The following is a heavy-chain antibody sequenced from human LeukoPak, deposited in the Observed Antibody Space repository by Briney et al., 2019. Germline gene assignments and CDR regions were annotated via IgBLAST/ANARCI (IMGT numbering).Heavy chain of an antibody. CDR2: VYNSGTT. V-gene: IGHV4-4*07. J-gene: IGHJ4*02. CDR1: GGSISSYY. Sequence: SETLSLTCTVSGGSISSYYWSWIRQPAGKGLEWIRRVYNSGTTDYNPSLQSRVTMSIDRSKIQFSLKLRSVTAADTAVYYCARITGGAWTSFDHWGQGILVTVSS. D-gene: IGHD3-16*01. CDR3: ARITGGAWTSFDH.